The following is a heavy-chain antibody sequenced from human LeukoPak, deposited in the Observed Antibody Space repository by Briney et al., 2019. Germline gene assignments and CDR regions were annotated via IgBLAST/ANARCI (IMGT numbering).Heavy chain of an antibody. CDR2: IYYSGST. Sequence: SETLSLTCTVSGGSISSSSYYWGWIRQPPGKGLEWIGSIYYSGSTYYNPSLKSRVTISVDTSKNQFSLKLSSVTAADTAVYYCASRFYYDSSGYANWFDPWGQGTLVTVSS. V-gene: IGHV4-39*07. CDR1: GGSISSSSYY. D-gene: IGHD3-22*01. J-gene: IGHJ5*02. CDR3: ASRFYYDSSGYANWFDP.